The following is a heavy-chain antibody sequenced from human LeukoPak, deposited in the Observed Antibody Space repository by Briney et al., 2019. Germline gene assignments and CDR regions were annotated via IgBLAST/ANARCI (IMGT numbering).Heavy chain of an antibody. D-gene: IGHD1-1*01. CDR1: GFTFNNYW. CDR3: ARRGTGRGMDV. CDR2: INNDGSSA. J-gene: IGHJ6*02. V-gene: IGHV3-74*01. Sequence: GGSLRLSCAASGFTFNNYWIHWVRQVPGKGLVWVSRINNDGSSASYVDSVKGRFTISRDNAKNTLFLQMNSLRAEDTAVYYCARRGTGRGMDVWGQGTTVIVSS.